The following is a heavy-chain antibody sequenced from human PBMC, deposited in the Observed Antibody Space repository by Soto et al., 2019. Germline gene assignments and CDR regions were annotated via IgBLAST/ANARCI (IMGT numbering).Heavy chain of an antibody. V-gene: IGHV4-59*11. CDR2: IYYSGST. J-gene: IGHJ5*02. Sequence: SETLSLTCTVSGGSISSHYWSWIRQPPGKGLEWIGYIYYSGSTNYNPSLKSRVTISVDTSKSQFSLILRSVTAAGTAMYYCARDYYDFHFDPWGQGTLVTVSS. CDR1: GGSISSHY. CDR3: ARDYYDFHFDP. D-gene: IGHD3-3*01.